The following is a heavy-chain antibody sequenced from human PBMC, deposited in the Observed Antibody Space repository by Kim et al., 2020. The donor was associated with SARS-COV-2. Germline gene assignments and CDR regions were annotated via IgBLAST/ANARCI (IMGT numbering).Heavy chain of an antibody. CDR1: GGTFSSYA. D-gene: IGHD3-3*01. V-gene: IGHV1-69*04. CDR2: IIPILGIA. J-gene: IGHJ3*02. Sequence: SVKVSCKASGGTFSSYAISWVRQAPGQGLEWMGRIIPILGIANYAQKFQGRVTITADKSTSTAYMELSSLRSEDTAVYYCARPQESGYSPVGAFDIWGQGTMVTVSS. CDR3: ARPQESGYSPVGAFDI.